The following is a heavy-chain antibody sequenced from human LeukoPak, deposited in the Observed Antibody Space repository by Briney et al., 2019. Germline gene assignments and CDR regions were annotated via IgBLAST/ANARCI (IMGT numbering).Heavy chain of an antibody. J-gene: IGHJ4*02. CDR2: ISYDGSNK. CDR1: GFTFSSYG. V-gene: IGHV3-30*18. CDR3: AKDPNPYYYDSSGYGDY. Sequence: PGGSLRLSCAASGFTFSSYGMHWVRQAPGKGLEWVAVISYDGSNKYYADSVKGRFTISRDNSKNTLYLQMNSLRAEDTAVYYCAKDPNPYYYDSSGYGDYWGQGTLVTVSS. D-gene: IGHD3-22*01.